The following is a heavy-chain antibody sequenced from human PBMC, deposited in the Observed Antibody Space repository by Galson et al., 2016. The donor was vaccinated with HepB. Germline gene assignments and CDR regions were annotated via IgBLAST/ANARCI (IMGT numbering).Heavy chain of an antibody. CDR1: GFTVSNNY. Sequence: SLRLSCAVYGFTVSNNYISWVRQAPGKGLEWVSVDSWAEYGTFYADSVKGRFTSTRDNSKNSVYLQMNSLRTEDTALYYCVKEHYAGWPNRESWGQGTLVIVSS. J-gene: IGHJ5*02. V-gene: IGHV3-43*01. CDR2: DSWAEYGT. CDR3: VKEHYAGWPNRES. D-gene: IGHD6-19*01.